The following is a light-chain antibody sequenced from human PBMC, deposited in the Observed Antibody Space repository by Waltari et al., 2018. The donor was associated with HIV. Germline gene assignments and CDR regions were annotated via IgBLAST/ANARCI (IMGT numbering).Light chain of an antibody. J-gene: IGLJ2*01. CDR3: QVWDSSTDLRV. CDR2: DDS. V-gene: IGLV3-21*02. Sequence: SYVLTQPPSVSVAPGQTDRITCGGNNIGSKGVHWYQQKPSQAPVLVVYDDSDRPSGIPERFSGSSSWNTATLTISRVEAGDEADFYCQVWDSSTDLRVFGGGTKLTVL. CDR1: NIGSKG.